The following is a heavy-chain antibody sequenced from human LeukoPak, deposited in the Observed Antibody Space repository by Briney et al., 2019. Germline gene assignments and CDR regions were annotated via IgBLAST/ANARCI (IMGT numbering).Heavy chain of an antibody. J-gene: IGHJ4*02. CDR3: ARAPPIGATYSFDY. CDR2: FDPEDGET. V-gene: IGHV1-24*01. CDR1: GYTLTELS. D-gene: IGHD4/OR15-4a*01. Sequence: GASVKVSCKVSGYTLTELSMHWVRQAPGKGGEWMGGFDPEDGETIYAQKIQGRVTMTEGTSTDTAYVELGSLKTEYTAVYYCARAPPIGATYSFDYWGEGTLVTVSS.